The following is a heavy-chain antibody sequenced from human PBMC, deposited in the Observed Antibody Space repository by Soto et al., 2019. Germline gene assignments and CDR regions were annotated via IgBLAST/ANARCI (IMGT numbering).Heavy chain of an antibody. CDR1: VFSFSSYG. CDR3: AKDAVVVVPAVIRNWFDP. Sequence: EVQLLESGGGLVQPGGSLRLSYAASVFSFSSYGMSWVRQAPGKGLEWVSGISGFGDSTYYADSVKGRFTISRDNSENTLYLQMNSLRAEDTAVYFCAKDAVVVVPAVIRNWFDPWGQGTQVTVSS. D-gene: IGHD2-2*01. J-gene: IGHJ5*02. CDR2: ISGFGDST. V-gene: IGHV3-23*01.